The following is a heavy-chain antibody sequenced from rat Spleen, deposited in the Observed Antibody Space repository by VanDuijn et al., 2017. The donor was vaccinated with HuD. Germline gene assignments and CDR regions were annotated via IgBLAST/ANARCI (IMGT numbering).Heavy chain of an antibody. D-gene: IGHD1-1*01. V-gene: IGHV5S13*01. J-gene: IGHJ2*01. CDR3: ARPHLLLQWDYFDY. CDR1: GFTFSIYG. Sequence: EVQLAESGGGLVQPGRSLKLSCAASGFTFSIYGMAWVRQTPTMGLEWVASISSGGGYTNYRDSVKGRFTISRDNAKSTLYLQMDSLTSEDTASYSCARPHLLLQWDYFDYWGQGVMVTVSS. CDR2: ISSGGGYT.